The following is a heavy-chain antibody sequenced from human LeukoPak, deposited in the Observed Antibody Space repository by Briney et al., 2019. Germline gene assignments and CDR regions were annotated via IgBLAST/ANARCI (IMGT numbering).Heavy chain of an antibody. D-gene: IGHD6-19*01. CDR2: MNPNSGNT. Sequence: GGSVTVSRTASLYTFTNYLINGVRQATGQEGAGMGWMNPNSGNTGYAQKFQGRVTITRNTSISTAYMELSSLRSEDTAVYYCARGFFGSGWYGYYYMDVWGKGTTVTVSS. CDR1: LYTFTNYL. V-gene: IGHV1-8*03. CDR3: ARGFFGSGWYGYYYMDV. J-gene: IGHJ6*03.